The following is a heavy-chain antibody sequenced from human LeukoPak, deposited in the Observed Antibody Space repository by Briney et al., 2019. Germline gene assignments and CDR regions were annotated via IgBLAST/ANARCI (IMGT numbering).Heavy chain of an antibody. CDR1: GFTFSSYA. CDR3: ARDDFWSGSFPLYYMDV. V-gene: IGHV4-59*05. CDR2: IYYSGSM. Sequence: GSLRLSCAASGFTFSSYAMSWVRQAPGKGLEWIGSIYYSGSMYYNPSLGSRVTISVDTSKNQFYLKLSSVTAADAAVYYCARDDFWSGSFPLYYMDVWGKGTTVTVSS. J-gene: IGHJ6*03. D-gene: IGHD3-3*01.